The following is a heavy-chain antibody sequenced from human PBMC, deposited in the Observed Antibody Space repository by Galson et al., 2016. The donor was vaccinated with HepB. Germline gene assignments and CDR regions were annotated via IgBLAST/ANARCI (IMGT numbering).Heavy chain of an antibody. CDR2: INTNRGAT. Sequence: SVKVSCKASGYAFSDYYLHWVRQAPGLGLEWMGWINTNRGATIYAQKFQDRVTMTRDTSINTAYMELSGLRSDDTAVYYCARDDNYDTIDLWGQGTLVTVSS. CDR1: GYAFSDYY. D-gene: IGHD3-22*01. V-gene: IGHV1-2*02. J-gene: IGHJ5*02. CDR3: ARDDNYDTIDL.